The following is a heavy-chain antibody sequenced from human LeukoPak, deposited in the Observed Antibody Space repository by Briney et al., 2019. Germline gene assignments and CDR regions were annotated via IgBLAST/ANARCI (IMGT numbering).Heavy chain of an antibody. Sequence: GGSLRLSCAASGFTFDDYGMSWVRQAPGKGLEWVSGINWNGGSTGYADSVKGRFTISRDNAKNSLYLQMNSLRAEDTAVYYCARRYGGNSYGWFDPWGQGTLVTVSS. D-gene: IGHD4-23*01. CDR3: ARRYGGNSYGWFDP. CDR2: INWNGGST. J-gene: IGHJ5*02. CDR1: GFTFDDYG. V-gene: IGHV3-20*04.